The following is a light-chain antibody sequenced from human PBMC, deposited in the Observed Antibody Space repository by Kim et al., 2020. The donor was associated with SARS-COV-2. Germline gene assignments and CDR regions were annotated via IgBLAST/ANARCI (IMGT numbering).Light chain of an antibody. V-gene: IGKV3-15*01. J-gene: IGKJ2*01. Sequence: VSPGDRVTLASRASQSVSRNLAWYQQKPGQAPRLLISDASTRATGVPASFSGSGSGTEFSFTISSLQSEDFAVYYCQQYDHWPYTFGQGTKVDIK. CDR3: QQYDHWPYT. CDR2: DAS. CDR1: QSVSRN.